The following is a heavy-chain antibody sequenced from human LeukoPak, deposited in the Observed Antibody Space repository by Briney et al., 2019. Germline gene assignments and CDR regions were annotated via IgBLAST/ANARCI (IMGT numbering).Heavy chain of an antibody. V-gene: IGHV3-23*01. J-gene: IGHJ5*02. CDR3: ARDLGQYYDTSDNWFDP. CDR1: GFTFSSYA. Sequence: GGSLRLSCAASGFTFSSYAMSWVRQAPGKGLEWVSAISGSGGSTYYADSVKGRFTISRDNAKNTLNLQMNSLRAEDTAVYYCARDLGQYYDTSDNWFDPWGQGTLVTVSS. CDR2: ISGSGGST. D-gene: IGHD3-22*01.